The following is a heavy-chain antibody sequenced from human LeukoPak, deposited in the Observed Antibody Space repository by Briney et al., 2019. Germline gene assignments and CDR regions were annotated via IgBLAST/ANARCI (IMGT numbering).Heavy chain of an antibody. CDR2: INNDGSSA. J-gene: IGHJ6*02. D-gene: IGHD1-1*01. Sequence: GSLRLSCAASGFTFNNYWIHWVRQVPGKGLVWVSRINNDGSSASYVDSVKGRFTISRDNAKNTLFLQMNSLRAEDTAVYYCARRGTGHGMDVWGQGTTVIVSS. CDR3: ARRGTGHGMDV. CDR1: GFTFNNYW. V-gene: IGHV3-74*01.